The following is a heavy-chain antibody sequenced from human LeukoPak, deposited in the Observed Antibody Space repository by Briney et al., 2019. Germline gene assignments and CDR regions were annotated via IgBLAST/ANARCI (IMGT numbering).Heavy chain of an antibody. V-gene: IGHV3-21*01. D-gene: IGHD2-21*02. CDR1: GFTFSSYS. Sequence: GGSLRLSCAASGFTFSSYSMNWVRQAPGKGLGWVSSISSSSSYIYYADSVKGRFTIYRDHDKNSLYLQLNSLRAEDTAVYYCARDLYCGGDCYPYYFDYWGQGTMVTVSS. CDR3: ARDLYCGGDCYPYYFDY. CDR2: ISSSSSYI. J-gene: IGHJ4*02.